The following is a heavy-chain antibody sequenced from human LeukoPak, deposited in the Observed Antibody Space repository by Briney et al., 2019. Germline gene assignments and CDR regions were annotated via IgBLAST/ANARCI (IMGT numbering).Heavy chain of an antibody. V-gene: IGHV3-23*01. Sequence: PGGSLRLSCAASGFTFSKYAMSWVRQVPGKGLEWVSSITAPGGRTYYADSVKGRFTISRDSSTNTLFLQMNSLRDEDTAVYYCGKDPNGDYVGASDIWGQGTMVTVSS. J-gene: IGHJ3*02. D-gene: IGHD2-21*02. CDR3: GKDPNGDYVGASDI. CDR1: GFTFSKYA. CDR2: ITAPGGRT.